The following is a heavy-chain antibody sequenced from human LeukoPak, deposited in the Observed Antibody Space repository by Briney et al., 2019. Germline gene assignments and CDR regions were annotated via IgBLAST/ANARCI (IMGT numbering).Heavy chain of an antibody. Sequence: SETLSLTCTVSGGSISSHYWSWIRQPPGKGLEWIGYIYYSGSTNYNPSLKSRVAISVDTSKNQFSLKLSSVTAADTAVYYCARGVTTVVTPRVAFDIWGQGTMVTVSS. CDR3: ARGVTTVVTPRVAFDI. J-gene: IGHJ3*02. CDR2: IYYSGST. D-gene: IGHD4-23*01. CDR1: GGSISSHY. V-gene: IGHV4-59*11.